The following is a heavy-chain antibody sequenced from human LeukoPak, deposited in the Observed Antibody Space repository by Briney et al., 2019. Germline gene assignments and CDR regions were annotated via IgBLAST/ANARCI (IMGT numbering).Heavy chain of an antibody. CDR1: GYAFAYYG. CDR2: ISLNNGNT. Sequence: GASVKVSCKASGYAFAYYGITWVRQAPGRGLEWVGWISLNNGNTHYTKYAQKFQGRVTLTADTSTATAYMELRGLRSDDTAVYYCQRVTIFGVVIDFDYWGQGTLVAVSS. J-gene: IGHJ4*02. V-gene: IGHV1-18*01. D-gene: IGHD3-3*01. CDR3: QRVTIFGVVIDFDY.